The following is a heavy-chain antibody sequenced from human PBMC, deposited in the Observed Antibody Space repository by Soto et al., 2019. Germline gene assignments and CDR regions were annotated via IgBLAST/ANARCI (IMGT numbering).Heavy chain of an antibody. CDR3: AHRSRVTAKWKNWFDP. Sequence: SGPTLVNPTQTLTLTCTFSGFSLTTRGVGVGWIRQPPGKALEWLALIYWDDDKRYSPSLKSRLTITKDTSKNQVVLTLTNMDPVDTATYYCAHRSRVTAKWKNWFDPWGQGTLVTVSS. CDR1: GFSLTTRGVG. D-gene: IGHD2-21*02. V-gene: IGHV2-5*02. CDR2: IYWDDDK. J-gene: IGHJ5*02.